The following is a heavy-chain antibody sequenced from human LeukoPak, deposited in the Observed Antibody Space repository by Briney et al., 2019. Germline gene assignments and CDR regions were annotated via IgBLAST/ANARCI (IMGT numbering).Heavy chain of an antibody. CDR3: AKNPSGLYHYFDY. CDR2: ISYDGSNK. V-gene: IGHV3-30-3*02. D-gene: IGHD1-26*01. Sequence: PGRSLRLSCAASGFTFSSYAMHWVRQAPGKGLEWVAVISYDGSNKYYADSVKGRFTISRDNSKNTVNLQMNSLRVEDTAIYYCAKNPSGLYHYFDYWGQGSLVTVSS. J-gene: IGHJ4*02. CDR1: GFTFSSYA.